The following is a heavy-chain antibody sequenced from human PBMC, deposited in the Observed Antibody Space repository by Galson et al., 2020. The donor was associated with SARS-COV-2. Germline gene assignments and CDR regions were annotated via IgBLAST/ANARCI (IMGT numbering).Heavy chain of an antibody. Sequence: GGSLRLSCAASGFAFSTYALSWVRQAQGRGLEWVSAISARGDATYYADSVKGRFTISRDNSKNTLYLQMNSLRAEDTAVYYCAKDYDILTGPIWGQGTLVTVSS. CDR1: GFAFSTYA. J-gene: IGHJ4*02. D-gene: IGHD3-9*01. CDR2: ISARGDAT. V-gene: IGHV3-23*01. CDR3: AKDYDILTGPI.